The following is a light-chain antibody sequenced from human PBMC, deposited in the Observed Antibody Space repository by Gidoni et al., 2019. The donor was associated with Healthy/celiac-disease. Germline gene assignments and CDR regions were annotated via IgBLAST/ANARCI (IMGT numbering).Light chain of an antibody. V-gene: IGLV6-57*01. CDR1: SGSIASNY. Sequence: NFMLTQPHSVSESPGKTVTISCTRSSGSIASNYVQLYQQRPGSSPTTVIYEDNQRPSGVPDRFSGSIDSSSNSASLTISGLKTEDEADYYCQSYDSSNHVVFGGGTKLTVL. CDR2: EDN. CDR3: QSYDSSNHVV. J-gene: IGLJ2*01.